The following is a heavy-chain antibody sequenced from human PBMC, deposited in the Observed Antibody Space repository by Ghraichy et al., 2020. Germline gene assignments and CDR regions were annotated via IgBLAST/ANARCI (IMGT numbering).Heavy chain of an antibody. V-gene: IGHV3-48*01. J-gene: IGHJ2*01. CDR2: ITGSSITI. D-gene: IGHD6-13*01. CDR1: GFSFSDYS. Sequence: GGSLRLSCEGSGFSFSDYSMIWVRLTPRKALEWVSYITGSSITIFYTASVKGRFTISRDNAKNSLYLQKNSLRAEDTAVYYCARLPWPRRAAVGDWYFDLWGRGTLVTVSS. CDR3: ARLPWPRRAAVGDWYFDL.